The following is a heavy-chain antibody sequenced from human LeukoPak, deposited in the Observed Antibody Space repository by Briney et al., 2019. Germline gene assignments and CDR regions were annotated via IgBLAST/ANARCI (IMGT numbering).Heavy chain of an antibody. CDR1: GASISNYY. Sequence: PSETLSLTCTVSGASISNYYWTWIRQPPGKGLEWIGYISYSGSTNYNPSLKSRVTISVNTSKNQFSLKLSSVTAADTAVYYCARSFNYYYYYMDVWGEGTTVTVSS. CDR3: ARSFNYYYYYMDV. CDR2: ISYSGST. D-gene: IGHD2/OR15-2a*01. V-gene: IGHV4-59*01. J-gene: IGHJ6*03.